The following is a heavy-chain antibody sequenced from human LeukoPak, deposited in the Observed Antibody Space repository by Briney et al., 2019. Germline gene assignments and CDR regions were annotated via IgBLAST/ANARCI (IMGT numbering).Heavy chain of an antibody. D-gene: IGHD3-3*01. CDR2: IKQDGSEK. Sequence: GGSLRLSCAASGFTFSSCWMSWVRQAPGKGLEWVANIKQDGSEKYYVDSVKGRFTISRDNAKNSLYLQMNSLRAEDTAVYYCAREGIRFYDSFAYYFDYWGQGTLVTVSS. CDR1: GFTFSSCW. J-gene: IGHJ4*02. CDR3: AREGIRFYDSFAYYFDY. V-gene: IGHV3-7*03.